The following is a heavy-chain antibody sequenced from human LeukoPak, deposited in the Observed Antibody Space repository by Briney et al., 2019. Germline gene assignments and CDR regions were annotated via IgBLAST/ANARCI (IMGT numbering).Heavy chain of an antibody. D-gene: IGHD6-13*01. V-gene: IGHV7-4-1*02. CDR2: INTNTGNP. Sequence: ASVKVSCKASGYTFTSYAMNWVRQAPGQGLEWMGWINTNTGNPTYAQGFTGRFVFSLDTSVSTAYLQISSLKAEDTAVYYCAGRSRNGSSLFYYYYGMDVWGQGTTVTVSS. CDR3: AGRSRNGSSLFYYYYGMDV. CDR1: GYTFTSYA. J-gene: IGHJ6*02.